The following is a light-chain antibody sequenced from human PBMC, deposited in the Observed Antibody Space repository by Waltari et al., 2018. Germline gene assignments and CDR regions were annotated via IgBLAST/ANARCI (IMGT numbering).Light chain of an antibody. CDR3: QQYYGTPYT. Sequence: DIVMTQSPDSLAVSLGERATINCKSSQSVLYSSNNKNYLAWYQQKPGQPPKLLIYWASTREYGVPDRFSGSWSGTGFTLTISSLQAEDVAVYYCQQYYGTPYTFGQGTKLEIK. V-gene: IGKV4-1*01. CDR1: QSVLYSSNNKNY. CDR2: WAS. J-gene: IGKJ2*01.